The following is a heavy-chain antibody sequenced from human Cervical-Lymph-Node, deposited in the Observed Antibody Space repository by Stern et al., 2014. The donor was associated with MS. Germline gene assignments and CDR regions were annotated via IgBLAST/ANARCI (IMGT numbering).Heavy chain of an antibody. D-gene: IGHD3-3*01. J-gene: IGHJ4*02. Sequence: EVQLVQSGAEVKKPGESLKISCKGSGYSFSSYWLGWVRQMPGKGLEWLGIILPADSDTRYSPSFQGQVTISADKSISTAYLQWSSLKASDTAIYYCARVDGTVFVFDYWGQGTLVTVSS. CDR2: ILPADSDT. CDR1: GYSFSSYW. CDR3: ARVDGTVFVFDY. V-gene: IGHV5-51*03.